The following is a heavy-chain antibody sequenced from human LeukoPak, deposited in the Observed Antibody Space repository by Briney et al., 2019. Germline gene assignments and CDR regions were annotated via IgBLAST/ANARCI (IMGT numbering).Heavy chain of an antibody. Sequence: GGSLRLSCAASGFTFDDYAMSWVRQVPGKGLEWVSGINWSGVSTGYADSVKGRFTISRDNTKNSLFLKMNSLRAEDTAFYYCAKGKDTLNPYWYFDVWGRGTLVTVSS. CDR2: INWSGVST. D-gene: IGHD2-15*01. V-gene: IGHV3-20*04. CDR1: GFTFDDYA. J-gene: IGHJ2*01. CDR3: AKGKDTLNPYWYFDV.